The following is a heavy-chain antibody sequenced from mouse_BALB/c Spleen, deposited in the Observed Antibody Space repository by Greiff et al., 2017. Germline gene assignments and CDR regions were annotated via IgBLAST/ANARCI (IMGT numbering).Heavy chain of an antibody. Sequence: EVMLVESGPSLVKPSQTLSLTCSVTGDSITSGYWNWIRKFPGNKLEYMGYISYSGSTYYNPSLKSRISITRDTSTNQYYLQLNSVTTEDTATYYCARSSYGNFPWLAYWGQGTLVTVSA. CDR1: GDSITSGY. V-gene: IGHV3-8*02. CDR3: ARSSYGNFPWLAY. D-gene: IGHD2-10*01. CDR2: ISYSGST. J-gene: IGHJ3*01.